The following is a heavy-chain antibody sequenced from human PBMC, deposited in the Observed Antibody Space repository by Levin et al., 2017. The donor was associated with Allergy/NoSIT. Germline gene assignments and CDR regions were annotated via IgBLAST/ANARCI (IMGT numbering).Heavy chain of an antibody. J-gene: IGHJ4*02. D-gene: IGHD1-26*01. CDR2: ISGSGGRT. Sequence: GESLKISCAASAFSFSSYAMSWVRQAPGKGLEWVSAISGSGGRTYYADSVKGRFTISRDNSKNTLFLQMNSLRAEDTAIYYCAKEGSGGSYGIYWGQGTLVTVSS. V-gene: IGHV3-23*01. CDR1: AFSFSSYA. CDR3: AKEGSGGSYGIY.